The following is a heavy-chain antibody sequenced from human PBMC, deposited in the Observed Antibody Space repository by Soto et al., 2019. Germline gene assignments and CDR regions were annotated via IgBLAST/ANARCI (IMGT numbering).Heavy chain of an antibody. J-gene: IGHJ4*02. CDR1: GGSISSGDYY. CDR2: IYYSGST. Sequence: SETLSLTCTVAGGSISSGDYYWSWLRQPPGKGLEWIGYIYYSGSTYYNPSLKSRVTISVDTSKNQFSLKLSSVTAADTAVYYCARRPFIGALDYWGQGTLVTVSS. CDR3: ARRPFIGALDY. D-gene: IGHD3-3*01. V-gene: IGHV4-30-4*01.